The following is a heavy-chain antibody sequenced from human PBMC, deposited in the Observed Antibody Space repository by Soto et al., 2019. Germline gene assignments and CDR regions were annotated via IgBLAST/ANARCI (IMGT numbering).Heavy chain of an antibody. J-gene: IGHJ4*02. CDR3: SRDAIAAAGTND. CDR2: IVPIFGTA. V-gene: IGHV1-69*06. CDR1: GGNFNSYS. Sequence: QVQLVQSGTEVKKPGSSVKVACKASGGNFNSYSINWVRQARGQGLEWMGGIVPIFGTANYAQKFQGRVTFTADTSTSTAYMELRSLTSEDTAVYYCSRDAIAAAGTNDWGPGTLVTVSS. D-gene: IGHD6-13*01.